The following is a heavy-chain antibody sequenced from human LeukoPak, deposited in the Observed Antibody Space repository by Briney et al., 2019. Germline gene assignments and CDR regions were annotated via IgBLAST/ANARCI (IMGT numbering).Heavy chain of an antibody. V-gene: IGHV4-34*01. CDR1: GGSFSGYY. CDR3: ARHAFLSYYSPFDY. Sequence: KPSETLSLTCAVYGGSFSGYYWSWIRQPPGKGLEWIGEINHSGSTNYNPSLKSRVTISVDTSKNQFSLKLSSVTAADTAIYYCARHAFLSYYSPFDYWGQGILVTVSS. J-gene: IGHJ4*02. D-gene: IGHD1-26*01. CDR2: INHSGST.